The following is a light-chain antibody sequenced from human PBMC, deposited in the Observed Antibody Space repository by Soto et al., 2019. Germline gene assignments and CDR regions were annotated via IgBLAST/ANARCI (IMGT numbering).Light chain of an antibody. CDR3: QQYVTSSPRT. Sequence: EIVLTQSPGTLSLSPGERATLSCRASHTISSSYLAWYQQKPGQAPRLLMYGISRRATGIPDRFSGSGSGTDFTLAIPRLEPEDFAVYYCQQYVTSSPRTFGQGKKVEIK. CDR2: GIS. CDR1: HTISSSY. V-gene: IGKV3-20*01. J-gene: IGKJ1*01.